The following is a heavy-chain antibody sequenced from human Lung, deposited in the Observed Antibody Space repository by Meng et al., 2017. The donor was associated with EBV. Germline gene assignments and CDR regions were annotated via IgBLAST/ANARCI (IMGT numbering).Heavy chain of an antibody. V-gene: IGHV7-4-1*02. Sequence: QVQLVQSGAEVKKPGSSVKVSCKASGGTFSSYAISWVRQAPGQGLEWMGWISTNTGNPTYAQGFTGRFVFSVDTSVSTAYLQISSLKAEDTAVYYCARDSEAADYWGQGTLVTVSS. CDR2: ISTNTGNP. CDR1: GGTFSSYA. J-gene: IGHJ4*02. CDR3: ARDSEAADY. D-gene: IGHD6-25*01.